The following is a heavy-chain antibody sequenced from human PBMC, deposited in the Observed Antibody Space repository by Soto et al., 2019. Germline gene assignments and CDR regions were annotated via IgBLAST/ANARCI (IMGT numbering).Heavy chain of an antibody. J-gene: IGHJ6*02. Sequence: QVPLVESGGGVVQPGRSLRLSCAASGFTFSNYGMHWVRQAPGKGLEWVAVILNDGSNRYHADSVKDRFTISRDNSKNTLYLQMNILRAEDTAVYYCARDDEYSGNGMDVWGQGTTVTVS. CDR1: GFTFSNYG. CDR2: ILNDGSNR. D-gene: IGHD3-10*01. V-gene: IGHV3-33*01. CDR3: ARDDEYSGNGMDV.